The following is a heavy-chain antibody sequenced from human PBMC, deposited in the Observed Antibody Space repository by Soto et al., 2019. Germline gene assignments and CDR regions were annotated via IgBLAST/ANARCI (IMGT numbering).Heavy chain of an antibody. CDR1: GFTLSHYG. J-gene: IGHJ6*02. D-gene: IGHD2-21*01. CDR3: ARVRVMSEIYGMDV. CDR2: IGSTGTTT. V-gene: IGHV3-48*02. Sequence: GGSLRLSCVVSGFTLSHYGMNWVRQAPGKGLEWISHIGSTGTTTYYADSVKGRFTISRDYAKNSLYLQMNSLREGDTAVYYCARVRVMSEIYGMDVWGHGTTVTVSS.